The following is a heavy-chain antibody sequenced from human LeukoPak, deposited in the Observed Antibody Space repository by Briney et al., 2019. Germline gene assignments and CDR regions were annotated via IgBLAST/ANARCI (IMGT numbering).Heavy chain of an antibody. Sequence: GGSLRLSCAASGFTFSTYAMNWVRQAPGKGLEWVSTIAPNGATYYADSVKGRFTVSRDNSKNTLFLQMNSLRAEDTAVYYCAKYRIITRSPFGYWGQGTLVTVSS. V-gene: IGHV3-23*01. D-gene: IGHD3-10*01. CDR3: AKYRIITRSPFGY. CDR2: IAPNGAT. CDR1: GFTFSTYA. J-gene: IGHJ4*02.